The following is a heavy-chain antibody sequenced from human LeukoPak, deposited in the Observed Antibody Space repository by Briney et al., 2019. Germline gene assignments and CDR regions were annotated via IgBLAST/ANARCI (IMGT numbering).Heavy chain of an antibody. CDR2: INPHSGGT. CDR3: VREGNELLSKNFDY. V-gene: IGHV1-2*02. D-gene: IGHD2-21*02. CDR1: GFTFTGYY. J-gene: IGHJ4*02. Sequence: ASVKVSCKASGFTFTGYYIHWVLQAPGQGLEWMGYINPHSGGTNSPQKFQGRVTMTTATSISAAYMELSSLISDDTAMYYCVREGNELLSKNFDYWGQGTLVTVSS.